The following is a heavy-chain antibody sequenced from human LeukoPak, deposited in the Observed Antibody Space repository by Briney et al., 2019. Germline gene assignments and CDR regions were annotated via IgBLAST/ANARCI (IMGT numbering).Heavy chain of an antibody. CDR1: GFTFCSYS. V-gene: IGHV3-21*01. J-gene: IGHJ4*02. CDR2: ISSSSSYI. Sequence: GGSLRLSXAASGFTFCSYSMNWVRQAPGKGLEWVSSISSSSSYIYYADSVKGRFTISRDNAKNSLYLQMNSLRAEDTAVYYCARDNDWNPFDYWGQGTLVTVSS. D-gene: IGHD1-1*01. CDR3: ARDNDWNPFDY.